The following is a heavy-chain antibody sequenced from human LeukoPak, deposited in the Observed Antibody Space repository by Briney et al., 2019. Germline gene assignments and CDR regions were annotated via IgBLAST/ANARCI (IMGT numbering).Heavy chain of an antibody. CDR3: ARGPNLLYCGSDCYPGIFDY. Sequence: GGSLRLSCAASGFIFSNDPMIWVRHAPWKGLEWVVVIWYDGTKKFYADSVKGRFTLSRDNSKKTLYLQMNSLRVEDTAVYYCARGPNLLYCGSDCYPGIFDYWGQGTLVTVSS. D-gene: IGHD2-21*02. CDR1: GFIFSNDP. V-gene: IGHV3-33*01. CDR2: IWYDGTKK. J-gene: IGHJ4*02.